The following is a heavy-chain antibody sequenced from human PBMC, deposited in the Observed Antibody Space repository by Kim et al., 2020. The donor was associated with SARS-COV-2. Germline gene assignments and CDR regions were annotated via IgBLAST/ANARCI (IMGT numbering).Heavy chain of an antibody. Sequence: GGSLRLSCAASGFTFSSYAMHWVRQAPGKGLEWVAVISYDGSNKYYADSVKGRFTISRDNSKNTLYLQMNSLRAEDTAVYYCARDSTVTTELIDYFDYWGQGTLVTVSS. CDR2: ISYDGSNK. CDR3: ARDSTVTTELIDYFDY. CDR1: GFTFSSYA. J-gene: IGHJ4*02. D-gene: IGHD4-17*01. V-gene: IGHV3-30*04.